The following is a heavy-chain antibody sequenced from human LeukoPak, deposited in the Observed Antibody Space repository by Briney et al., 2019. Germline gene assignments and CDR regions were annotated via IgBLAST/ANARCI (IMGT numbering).Heavy chain of an antibody. D-gene: IGHD4-17*01. V-gene: IGHV5-51*01. J-gene: IGHJ4*02. Sequence: GESLKISCKGSGYSFTSYWIGWVRQMPGKGLEWMGIIYPGDSDTRYSPSFQGQVTISADKSISTAYLQWSSLKASDTAMYYCARQREGNTVTFWADFDYWGQGTLVTVSS. CDR1: GYSFTSYW. CDR2: IYPGDSDT. CDR3: ARQREGNTVTFWADFDY.